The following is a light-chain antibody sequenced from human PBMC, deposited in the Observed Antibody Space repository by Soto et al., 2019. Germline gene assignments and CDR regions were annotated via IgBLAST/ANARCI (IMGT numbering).Light chain of an antibody. CDR2: DVT. V-gene: IGLV2-14*03. CDR3: SSYTSSSTLV. J-gene: IGLJ3*02. Sequence: QSALTQPASVSGSLGQSITISCTGTTSDVGAYNYVSWYQQHPGKAPQLVIYDVTNRPSGVSNRFSGSKFGNTASLTISGLQADDEADYYCSSYTSSSTLVFGGGTKLTVL. CDR1: TSDVGAYNY.